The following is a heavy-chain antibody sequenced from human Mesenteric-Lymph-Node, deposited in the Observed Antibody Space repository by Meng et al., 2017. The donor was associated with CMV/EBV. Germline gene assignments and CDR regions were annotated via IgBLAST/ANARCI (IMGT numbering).Heavy chain of an antibody. CDR3: ARVMDIVVVPAAHGMDV. CDR2: IYSGGST. CDR1: GFTVSSNY. Sequence: GGSLRLSCAASGFTVSSNYMSWVRQAPGKGLEWVSVIYSGGSTYYADSVKGRFTISRDNAKNSLYLQMNSLRAEDTAVYYCARVMDIVVVPAAHGMDVWGQGTTVTVSS. D-gene: IGHD2-2*03. J-gene: IGHJ6*02. V-gene: IGHV3-53*01.